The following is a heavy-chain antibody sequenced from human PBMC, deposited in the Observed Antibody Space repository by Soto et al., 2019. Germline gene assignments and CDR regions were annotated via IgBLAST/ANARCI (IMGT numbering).Heavy chain of an antibody. Sequence: EVQLLESGGGLVQPGGSLRLSCAASGFTVTSYAMSWVRQAPGKGLEWVAVISGSGSTYSADSVKGRFTISRDSSKNTVYLQMNSLRAEDAAVYYCAKALRFTFTTGYHRDVCGRGTTVTVSS. D-gene: IGHD3-16*01. CDR3: AKALRFTFTTGYHRDV. J-gene: IGHJ6*03. V-gene: IGHV3-23*01. CDR1: GFTVTSYA. CDR2: ISGSGST.